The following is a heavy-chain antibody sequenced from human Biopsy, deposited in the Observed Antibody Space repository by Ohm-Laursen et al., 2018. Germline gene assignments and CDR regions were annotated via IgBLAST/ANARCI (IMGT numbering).Heavy chain of an antibody. Sequence: VSSVKVSCKASGYNFGNYYINWVRKVPGQGLEWLGVVNPVAEATMYAQKFQDRITLTRDASTNTVYMDLTSLTSEDTAVYYCARESPLRLGVCGAIRCFKEVFGMDVWGQGTTVSVSS. CDR2: VNPVAEAT. CDR1: GYNFGNYY. CDR3: ARESPLRLGVCGAIRCFKEVFGMDV. J-gene: IGHJ6*02. V-gene: IGHV1-46*01. D-gene: IGHD2-21*01.